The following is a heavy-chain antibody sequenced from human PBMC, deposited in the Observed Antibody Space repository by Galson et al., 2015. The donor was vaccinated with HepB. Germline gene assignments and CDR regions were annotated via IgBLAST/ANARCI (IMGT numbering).Heavy chain of an antibody. CDR3: ARDFPYYYDSSGTPQYYFDY. CDR1: GGSISSYY. Sequence: SETLSLTCTVSGGSISSYYWSWIRQPAGKGLEWIGRIYTSGSTNYNPSLKSRVTMSVDTSKNQFSLKLSSVTAADTAVYYCARDFPYYYDSSGTPQYYFDYWGQGTLVTVSS. CDR2: IYTSGST. D-gene: IGHD3-22*01. V-gene: IGHV4-4*07. J-gene: IGHJ4*02.